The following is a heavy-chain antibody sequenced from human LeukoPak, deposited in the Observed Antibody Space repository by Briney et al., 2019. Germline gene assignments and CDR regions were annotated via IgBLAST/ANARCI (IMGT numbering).Heavy chain of an antibody. J-gene: IGHJ4*02. V-gene: IGHV3-74*01. D-gene: IGHD3-10*01. CDR1: GFTFSNHW. Sequence: PGGSLKLSCLASGFTFSNHWMHWVRQAPGQGLVWVSRISGDGSSTTYADSVRGRFTISRDNAKNTLSLQMNSLRSEDTAVYYCGRGRNNISGTYKACYWGQGIMVTVSS. CDR3: GRGRNNISGTYKACY. CDR2: ISGDGSST.